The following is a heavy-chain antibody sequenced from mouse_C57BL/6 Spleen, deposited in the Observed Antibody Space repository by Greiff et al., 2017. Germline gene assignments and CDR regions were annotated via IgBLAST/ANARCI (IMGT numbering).Heavy chain of an antibody. Sequence: VHLVESGPELVKPGASVQISCKASGYAFSSSWMNWVKQRPGQGLERIGRIYPGDGDTNYNGKFKGKATLTADKSSSTAYMQLSSLTSEDSAVYFCARDDYDNYWGQGTTLTVAS. D-gene: IGHD2-4*01. CDR3: ARDDYDNY. V-gene: IGHV1-82*01. CDR1: GYAFSSSW. CDR2: IYPGDGDT. J-gene: IGHJ2*01.